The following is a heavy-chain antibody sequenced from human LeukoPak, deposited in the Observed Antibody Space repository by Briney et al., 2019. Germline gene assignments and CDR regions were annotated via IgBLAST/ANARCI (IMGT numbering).Heavy chain of an antibody. CDR2: IYYSGTT. D-gene: IGHD5-18*01. Sequence: SETLSLTCTVSGGSISVASYYWGWVRQPPGKGLEWIGSIYYSGTTYFNPSLKNRVTISVDTSKNQVSLTLSSVTAADTALYFCARRPEYNNGCRVFWFDLWGQGTLVTVSS. CDR1: GGSISVASYY. CDR3: ARRPEYNNGCRVFWFDL. J-gene: IGHJ5*02. V-gene: IGHV4-39*01.